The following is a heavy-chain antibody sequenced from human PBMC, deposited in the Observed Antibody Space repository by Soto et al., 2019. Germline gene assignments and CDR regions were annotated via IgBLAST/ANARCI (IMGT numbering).Heavy chain of an antibody. Sequence: QVQLVESGGGVVQPGRSLRLSCAASGFTFSSYGMHWVRQAPGKGLEWVAVISYDGSNKYYADSVKGRFTISRDNSKNTLYQQMNSLRAEDTAVYYCAKGLGSGTRGDYWGQGTLVTVSS. CDR2: ISYDGSNK. CDR3: AKGLGSGTRGDY. V-gene: IGHV3-30*18. CDR1: GFTFSSYG. D-gene: IGHD1-26*01. J-gene: IGHJ4*02.